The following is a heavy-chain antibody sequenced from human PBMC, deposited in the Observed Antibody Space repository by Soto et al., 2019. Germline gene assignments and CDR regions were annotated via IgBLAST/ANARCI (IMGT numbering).Heavy chain of an antibody. CDR3: ARVSSSGDY. Sequence: SVEISSTASGDTVGSSTISWVRQAPGQGLEWMGRIIPILGIANYAQKFQGRVTITADKSTSTAYMELSCLRSEDTAVYYCARVSSSGDYWGQGTLVTVSS. D-gene: IGHD6-6*01. J-gene: IGHJ4*02. V-gene: IGHV1-69*02. CDR2: IIPILGIA. CDR1: GDTVGSST.